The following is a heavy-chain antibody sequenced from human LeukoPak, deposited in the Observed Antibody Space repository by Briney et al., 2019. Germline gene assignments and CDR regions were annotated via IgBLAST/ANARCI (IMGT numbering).Heavy chain of an antibody. CDR1: GFTFSSYG. CDR2: IRYDGSNK. D-gene: IGHD3-3*01. CDR3: AGGITIFGVAARHDY. V-gene: IGHV3-30*02. J-gene: IGHJ4*02. Sequence: GGSLRLSCAASGFTFSSYGMHWVRQAPGKGLEWVAFIRYDGSNKYYADSVKGRFTISRDNSKNPLYLQMNSLRAEDTAVYYCAGGITIFGVAARHDYWGQGTLVTVSS.